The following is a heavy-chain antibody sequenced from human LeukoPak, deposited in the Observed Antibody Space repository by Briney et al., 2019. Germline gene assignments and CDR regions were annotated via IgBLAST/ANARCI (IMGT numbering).Heavy chain of an antibody. D-gene: IGHD5-12*01. CDR3: ARVSGYDWESFYDY. CDR2: IYYSGST. J-gene: IGHJ4*02. Sequence: SETLSLTCTVSGGSISSSSYYWGWIRQPPGKGLEWIGSIYYSGSTNYNPSLKSRVTISVDTSKNQFSLRLSSVTAADTAVYYCARVSGYDWESFYDYWGQGTLVTVSS. V-gene: IGHV4-39*07. CDR1: GGSISSSSYY.